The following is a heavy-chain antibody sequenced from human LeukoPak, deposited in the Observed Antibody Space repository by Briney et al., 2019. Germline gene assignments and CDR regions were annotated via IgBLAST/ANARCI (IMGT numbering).Heavy chain of an antibody. D-gene: IGHD2-21*01. J-gene: IGHJ4*02. V-gene: IGHV1-18*01. Sequence: ASVKVSCKASGYPFTIYGISWVRQAPGQGLERMGWISAYNGNTNYAQKLQGRVTVTTDTSTSTAYMELRSLRSDDTAVYYCARVAPHISCANSFDYWGQGTLVTVSS. CDR2: ISAYNGNT. CDR1: GYPFTIYG. CDR3: ARVAPHISCANSFDY.